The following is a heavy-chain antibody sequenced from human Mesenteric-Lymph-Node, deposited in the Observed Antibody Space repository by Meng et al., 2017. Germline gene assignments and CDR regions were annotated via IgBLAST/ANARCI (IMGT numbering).Heavy chain of an antibody. CDR1: GYTFTSYY. D-gene: IGHD3-16*02. CDR2: INPSGGST. CDR3: ARRRYVWGSYRYNWFDP. Sequence: ASVKVSCKASGYTFTSYYMHWVRQAPGQGLEWMGIINPSGGSTSYAQKFQGRVTMTRDTSTSTVYMELSSLRSEDTAVYYCARRRYVWGSYRYNWFDPWGQGTLVTVS. J-gene: IGHJ5*02. V-gene: IGHV1-46*01.